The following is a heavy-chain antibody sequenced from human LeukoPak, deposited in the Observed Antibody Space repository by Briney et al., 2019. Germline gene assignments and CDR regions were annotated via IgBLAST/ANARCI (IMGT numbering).Heavy chain of an antibody. CDR1: GFTFSSYW. J-gene: IGHJ3*02. V-gene: IGHV3-74*01. Sequence: GGSLRLSCAASGFTFSSYWMHWVRQAPGKGLVWVSRINSDGSSTSYADSVKGRFTISRDNAKNTLYLQMNSLRAEDTAVYYCARGAFYGDYSDAFDIWGQGTMVTVSS. CDR2: INSDGSST. CDR3: ARGAFYGDYSDAFDI. D-gene: IGHD4-17*01.